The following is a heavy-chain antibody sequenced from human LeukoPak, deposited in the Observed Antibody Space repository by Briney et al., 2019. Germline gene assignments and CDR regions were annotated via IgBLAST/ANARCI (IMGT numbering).Heavy chain of an antibody. Sequence: PSETLSLTCTVSGGSISSSSYYWGWIRQPPGKGLEWIGSIYYSGSTYYNPSLKSRVTISVDTSKNQFSLKLSSVTAADTAVYYCARLHIAAASADYWGQGTLVTVSS. CDR1: GGSISSSSYY. CDR3: ARLHIAAASADY. V-gene: IGHV4-39*01. CDR2: IYYSGST. D-gene: IGHD6-13*01. J-gene: IGHJ4*02.